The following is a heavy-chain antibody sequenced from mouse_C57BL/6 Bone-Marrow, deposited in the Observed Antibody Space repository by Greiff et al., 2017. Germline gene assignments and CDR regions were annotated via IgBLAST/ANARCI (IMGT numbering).Heavy chain of an antibody. CDR2: FYPGSGSI. Sequence: LVKPGASVKLSCKASGYIFTEYTIHWVKQRSGQGLEWIGWFYPGSGSIKYNERFKDKATLTADKSSNTVYMELSRLTSEDSAVYFCARHERYYDYEGYVDYWGQGTTLTVSS. CDR1: GYIFTEYT. CDR3: ARHERYYDYEGYVDY. J-gene: IGHJ2*01. V-gene: IGHV1-62-2*01. D-gene: IGHD2-4*01.